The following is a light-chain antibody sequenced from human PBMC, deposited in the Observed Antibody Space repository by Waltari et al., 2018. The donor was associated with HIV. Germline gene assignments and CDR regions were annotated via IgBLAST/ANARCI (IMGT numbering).Light chain of an antibody. CDR1: ALSKQH. J-gene: IGLJ1*01. CDR2: KDT. Sequence: SNDLTQSSSVSVSPGQTARITCPGDALSKQHSYWYQHKPGQSPLLLIYKDTERPAEIPERFAGSSSGTTATLTITGVQPEDEADYYCQSADISGTHLFVFAAGTKVTVL. V-gene: IGLV3-25*03. CDR3: QSADISGTHLFV.